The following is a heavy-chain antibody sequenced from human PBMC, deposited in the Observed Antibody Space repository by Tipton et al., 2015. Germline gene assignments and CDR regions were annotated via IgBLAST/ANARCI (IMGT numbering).Heavy chain of an antibody. CDR2: TYYRSKWHN. Sequence: GLVKPSQTLSLTCAISGDSASNNSAAWNWIRQSPSRGLEWLGRTYYRSKWHNNYAVSVKRRATIDPDTSKNQFSLQLNSVTPEDTAVYYCAREDFWSGYTFYYWGQGTLVTVSS. V-gene: IGHV6-1*01. CDR3: AREDFWSGYTFYY. J-gene: IGHJ4*02. D-gene: IGHD3-3*01. CDR1: GDSASNNSAA.